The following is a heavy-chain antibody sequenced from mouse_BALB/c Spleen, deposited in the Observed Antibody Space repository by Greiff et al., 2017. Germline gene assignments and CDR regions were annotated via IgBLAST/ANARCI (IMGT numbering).Heavy chain of an antibody. CDR2: INPGSGGT. D-gene: IGHD1-1*01. V-gene: IGHV1-54*01. CDR3: ARRGYGSSYGFAY. CDR1: GYAFTNYL. J-gene: IGHJ3*01. Sequence: QVQLQQSGAELVRPGTSVKVSCKASGYAFTNYLIEWVKQRPGQGLEWIGVINPGSGGTNYSEKFKGKATLTADKSSSTAYMQLSSLTSDDSAVYFCARRGYGSSYGFAYWGQGTLVTVSA.